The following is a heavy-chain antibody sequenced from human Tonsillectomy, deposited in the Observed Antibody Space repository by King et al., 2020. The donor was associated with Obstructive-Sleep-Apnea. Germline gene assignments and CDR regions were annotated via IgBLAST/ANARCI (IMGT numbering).Heavy chain of an antibody. V-gene: IGHV1-2*02. CDR2: INPNSGVT. CDR3: ATVAVSTATYFFDY. D-gene: IGHD4-17*01. J-gene: IGHJ4*02. Sequence: QLVQSVAEVKKPGASVKVSCKASGYTFTGYYIHWVRQAPGQVLEWMRWINPNSGVTNYTQNFQGRVTMTRDTSISTAYMELSRLISDDTAVYYCATVAVSTATYFFDYWGQGTLVTVSS. CDR1: GYTFTGYY.